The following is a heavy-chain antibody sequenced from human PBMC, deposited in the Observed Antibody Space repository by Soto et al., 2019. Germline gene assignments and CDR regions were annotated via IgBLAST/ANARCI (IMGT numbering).Heavy chain of an antibody. CDR1: GGSIISYY. J-gene: IGHJ4*02. Sequence: SETLSLTCTVSGGSIISYYWSWIRQPPGKGLEWIGYIYYSGSTNYNPSLKSRVTISVDTSKNQFSLKLSSVTAADTAVYYCAREGDGDFFDYWGQGTLVTVSS. CDR2: IYYSGST. V-gene: IGHV4-59*01. CDR3: AREGDGDFFDY. D-gene: IGHD4-17*01.